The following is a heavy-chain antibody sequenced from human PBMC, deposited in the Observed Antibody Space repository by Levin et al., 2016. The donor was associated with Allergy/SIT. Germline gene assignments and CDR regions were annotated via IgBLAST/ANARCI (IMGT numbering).Heavy chain of an antibody. D-gene: IGHD6-13*01. CDR1: GGSISSSNW. Sequence: SETLSLTCAVSGGSISSSNWWSWVRQPPGKGLEWIGEIYHSGSTNYNPSLKSRVTISVDKSKNQFSLKLSSVTAADTAVYYCAGPIAAAGFGNYYHGMDVWGQGTTVTVSS. CDR3: AGPIAAAGFGNYYHGMDV. V-gene: IGHV4-4*02. J-gene: IGHJ6*02. CDR2: IYHSGST.